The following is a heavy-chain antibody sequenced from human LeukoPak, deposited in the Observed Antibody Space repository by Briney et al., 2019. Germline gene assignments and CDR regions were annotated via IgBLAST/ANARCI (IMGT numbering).Heavy chain of an antibody. CDR1: GFNVRSNY. Sequence: GGSLRLSCVVSGFNVRSNYMTWVRQAPGKGLEWGSVLHSGGDTYYADSVKGRFTISRDNSENTVYLQMNSLRAEDTAVYYCARGKVYYYYDYWGQGTLVAVSS. J-gene: IGHJ4*02. V-gene: IGHV3-53*01. CDR2: LHSGGDT. CDR3: ARGKVYYYYDY. D-gene: IGHD5/OR15-5a*01.